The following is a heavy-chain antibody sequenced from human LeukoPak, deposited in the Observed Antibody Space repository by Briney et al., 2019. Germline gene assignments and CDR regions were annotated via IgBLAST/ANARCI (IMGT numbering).Heavy chain of an antibody. V-gene: IGHV3-49*04. Sequence: PGGSLRLSCTASGFTFGDSVMSWVRQAPGKGMEWVRFIRSTTYDETTEYAASVQGRFTISRADFRGIASLQINSLKTEDSALYYWAWGCGGECAAFDNWGQGTLVTVSS. J-gene: IGHJ4*02. CDR1: GFTFGDSV. CDR2: IRSTTYDETT. CDR3: AWGCGGECAAFDN. D-gene: IGHD2-21*01.